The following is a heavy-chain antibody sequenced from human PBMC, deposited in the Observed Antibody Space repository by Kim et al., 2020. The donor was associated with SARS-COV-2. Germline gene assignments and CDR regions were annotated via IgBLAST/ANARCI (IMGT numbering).Heavy chain of an antibody. Sequence: SETLSLTCTVSGDSINSGGYYWGWIRQPPGQGLEWFGSIYYRGTTYYNASMKSRVTMSMDTSKNQFSLRLASVTAAAAADYYWSSEYLVHNWFDPWGK. CDR1: GDSINSGGYY. D-gene: IGHD3-10*01. V-gene: IGHV4-39*07. J-gene: IGHJ5*02. CDR3: SSEYLVHNWFDP. CDR2: IYYRGTT.